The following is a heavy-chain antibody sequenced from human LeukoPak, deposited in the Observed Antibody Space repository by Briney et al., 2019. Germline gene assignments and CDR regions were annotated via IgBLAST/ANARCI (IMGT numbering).Heavy chain of an antibody. Sequence: SETLSLTCTVSGGSISSTSYYWGWIRQPPGKGLEWIGSIYYSGTTYYNPSLKSRVTISVDTSKNQFSLKLSSATAADTAVYYCARLQQLVRDNWFDPWGQGTLVTVSS. CDR3: ARLQQLVRDNWFDP. CDR1: GGSISSTSYY. V-gene: IGHV4-39*01. D-gene: IGHD6-13*01. CDR2: IYYSGTT. J-gene: IGHJ5*02.